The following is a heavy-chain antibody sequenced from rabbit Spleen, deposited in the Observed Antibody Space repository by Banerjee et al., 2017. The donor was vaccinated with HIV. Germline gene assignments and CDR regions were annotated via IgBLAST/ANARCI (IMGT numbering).Heavy chain of an antibody. CDR3: ARFTGEAGYGYGTL. D-gene: IGHD6-1*01. J-gene: IGHJ4*01. V-gene: IGHV1S45*01. Sequence: EESGGDLVKPEGSLTLTCTASGFSFSGSYWICWVRQAPGKGLEWIACIYTGSGITYYASWAKGRFTISKTSSTTVTLQMTSLTAADTATYFCARFTGEAGYGYGTLWGPGTLVTVS. CDR2: IYTGSGIT. CDR1: GFSFSGSYW.